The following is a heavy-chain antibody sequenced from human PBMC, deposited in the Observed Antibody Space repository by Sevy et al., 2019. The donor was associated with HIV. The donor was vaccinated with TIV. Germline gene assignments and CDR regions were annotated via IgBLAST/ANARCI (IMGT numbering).Heavy chain of an antibody. CDR3: ATLGGSYSYYYYGMDV. V-gene: IGHV4-39*01. D-gene: IGHD1-26*01. Sequence: SETLSLTCTVSGGSISSSSYYWGWIRQPPGKGLEWIGSIYYSGSTYYNQSLKSRVTISVDTSKNQFSLKLSSVTAADTAVYYCATLGGSYSYYYYGMDVWGQGTTVTVSS. CDR1: GGSISSSSYY. J-gene: IGHJ6*02. CDR2: IYYSGST.